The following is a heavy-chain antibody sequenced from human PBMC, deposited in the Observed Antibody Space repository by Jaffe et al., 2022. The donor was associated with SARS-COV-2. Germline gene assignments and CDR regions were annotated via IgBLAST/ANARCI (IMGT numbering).Heavy chain of an antibody. CDR3: ARDWPPTSPYYYYMDV. J-gene: IGHJ6*03. CDR2: ISTSGSTI. CDR1: GFTFSDYY. V-gene: IGHV3-11*01. Sequence: QVQLVESGGGLVRPGGSLRLSCAASGFTFSDYYMSWIRQAPGKGLEWLSYISTSGSTISYADSVKGRFTISRDNAKRSLYLQMNSLRAEDTAIYYCARDWPPTSPYYYYMDVWGKGTTVTVSS.